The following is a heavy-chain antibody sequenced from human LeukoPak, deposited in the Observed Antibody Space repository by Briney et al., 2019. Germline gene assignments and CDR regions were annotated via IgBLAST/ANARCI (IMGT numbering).Heavy chain of an antibody. V-gene: IGHV3-53*01. CDR3: ARVGLLWFGELWGDY. Sequence: GGSLRLSCAASGFTFSTTHMSWVRQAPGKGLEWASVIYSGGDTYYSDSVKGRFTVSRDNSKNTLYLQMNSLSAEDTAVYYCARVGLLWFGELWGDYWGQGTLVTVSS. CDR2: IYSGGDT. J-gene: IGHJ4*02. CDR1: GFTFSTTH. D-gene: IGHD3-10*01.